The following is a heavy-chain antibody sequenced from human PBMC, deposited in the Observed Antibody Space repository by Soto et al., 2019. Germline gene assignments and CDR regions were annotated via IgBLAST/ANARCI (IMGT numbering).Heavy chain of an antibody. Sequence: ASVQGSCKASGYTFTGYYMHWVRQAPGQGLEWMGWINPNSGGTNYAQKFQGWVTMTRDTSISTAYMELSRLRSDDTAVYYCARTTVWGTNAFDIWGQGTMVTVSS. J-gene: IGHJ3*02. V-gene: IGHV1-2*04. CDR1: GYTFTGYY. CDR3: ARTTVWGTNAFDI. D-gene: IGHD4-17*01. CDR2: INPNSGGT.